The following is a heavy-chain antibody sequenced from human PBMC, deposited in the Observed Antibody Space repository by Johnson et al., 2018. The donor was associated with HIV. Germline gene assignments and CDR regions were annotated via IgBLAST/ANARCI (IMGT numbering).Heavy chain of an antibody. CDR1: GFRFSTYA. J-gene: IGHJ3*02. CDR2: ISDDGNNK. D-gene: IGHD4-17*01. Sequence: QVQLVESGGGVVQPGRSLRLSCAASGFRFSTYALHWVRQTPGKGLEWVALISDDGNNKYYADSVKGRFTISRDNAKNSLYLQMNSLRAGDTAVYYCARWGTVTTDAFDIWGQGTMVTVSS. V-gene: IGHV3-30*14. CDR3: ARWGTVTTDAFDI.